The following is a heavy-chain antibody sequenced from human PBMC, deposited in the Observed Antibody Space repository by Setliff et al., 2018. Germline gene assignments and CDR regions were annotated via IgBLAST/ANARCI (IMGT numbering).Heavy chain of an antibody. CDR1: GYTFSNYL. Sequence: ASVKVSCKASGYTFSNYLLHWVRRAPGQSPEWVGWINAGNGHTKYSQRFQDRITITSETSATTVYMELRSLRSEDTAVYYCVRVDMVLSNFDFWGQGTPVTLL. J-gene: IGHJ4*02. V-gene: IGHV1-3*01. D-gene: IGHD5-12*01. CDR2: INAGNGHT. CDR3: VRVDMVLSNFDF.